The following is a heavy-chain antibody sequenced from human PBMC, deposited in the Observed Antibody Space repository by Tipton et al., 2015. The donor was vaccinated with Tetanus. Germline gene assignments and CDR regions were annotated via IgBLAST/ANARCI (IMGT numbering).Heavy chain of an antibody. J-gene: IGHJ3*02. CDR2: INHSGST. CDR3: ARAPSRLSAFDI. Sequence: LRLSCAVYGGSFSGYYWSWIRQPPGKGLEWIGEINHSGSTNYNPSLKSRVTISVDTSKNQFSLKLSSVTAADTAVYYCARAPSRLSAFDIWGQGTMVTVSS. CDR1: GGSFSGYY. V-gene: IGHV4-34*01. D-gene: IGHD2-21*01.